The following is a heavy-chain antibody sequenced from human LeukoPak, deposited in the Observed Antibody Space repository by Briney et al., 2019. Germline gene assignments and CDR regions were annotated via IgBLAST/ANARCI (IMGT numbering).Heavy chain of an antibody. CDR2: ISSSGGST. CDR1: GFTFWNYA. J-gene: IGHJ4*02. CDR3: AKEIPFDY. Sequence: GGSLRLSCAASGFTFWNYAITWVRQAPGKGLEWVSHISSSGGSTYYADSVKGRFTISRDNSKNTLYLQMNSLRAEDTAVYYCAKEIPFDYWGQGTLVTVSS. V-gene: IGHV3-23*01.